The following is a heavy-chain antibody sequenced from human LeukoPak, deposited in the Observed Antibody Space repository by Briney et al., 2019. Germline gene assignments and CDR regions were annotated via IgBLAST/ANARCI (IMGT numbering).Heavy chain of an antibody. V-gene: IGHV4-59*01. Sequence: SETLSLTCTVSGGSISSYYWSWIRQPPGKGLEWIGYIYYSGSTNYNPSLKSRVTISADTSKNQFSLKLSSVTAADTAVYYCARDAYGSYCGGDCPGAFDIWGQGTMVTVSS. CDR3: ARDAYGSYCGGDCPGAFDI. CDR1: GGSISSYY. CDR2: IYYSGST. D-gene: IGHD2-21*02. J-gene: IGHJ3*02.